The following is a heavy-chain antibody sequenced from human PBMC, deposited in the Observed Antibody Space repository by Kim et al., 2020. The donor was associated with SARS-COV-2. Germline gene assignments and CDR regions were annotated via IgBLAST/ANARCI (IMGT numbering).Heavy chain of an antibody. D-gene: IGHD2-15*01. J-gene: IGHJ6*02. CDR3: ARWAVDGMDV. CDR2: IYYSGST. CDR1: GGSISSYY. V-gene: IGHV4-59*08. Sequence: SETLSLTCTVSGGSISSYYWSWIRQPPGKGLEWIGYIYYSGSTNYNPSLKSRVTISVDTSKNQFSLKLSSVTAADTAVYYCARWAVDGMDVWGQGTTVTVSS.